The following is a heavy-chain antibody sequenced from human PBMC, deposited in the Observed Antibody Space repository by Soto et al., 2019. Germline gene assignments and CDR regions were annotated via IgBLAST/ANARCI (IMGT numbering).Heavy chain of an antibody. D-gene: IGHD3-22*01. CDR1: GGTFSSYA. CDR3: ARIRAYDSSGYGPRTNAFDI. CDR2: IIPIFGTA. Sequence: SVKVSCKASGGTFSSYAISWVRQAPGQGLEWMGGIIPIFGTASYAQKFQGRVTITADESTSTAYMELSSLRSEDTAVYYCARIRAYDSSGYGPRTNAFDIWGQGTMVTVSS. J-gene: IGHJ3*02. V-gene: IGHV1-69*13.